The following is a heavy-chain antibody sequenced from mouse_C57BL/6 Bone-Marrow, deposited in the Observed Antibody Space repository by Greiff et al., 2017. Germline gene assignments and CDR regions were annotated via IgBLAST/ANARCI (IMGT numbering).Heavy chain of an antibody. J-gene: IGHJ3*01. D-gene: IGHD1-1*01. Sequence: VQLQQSGAELVRPGPSVKVSCKASGYAFTNYLIEWVKQRPGQGLEWIGVINPGSGGTNYNEKFKGKATLTADKSSSTAYMQLSSLTSEDSAVYFCARSGYYGSRAWFAYWGQGTLVTVSA. CDR2: INPGSGGT. V-gene: IGHV1-54*01. CDR1: GYAFTNYL. CDR3: ARSGYYGSRAWFAY.